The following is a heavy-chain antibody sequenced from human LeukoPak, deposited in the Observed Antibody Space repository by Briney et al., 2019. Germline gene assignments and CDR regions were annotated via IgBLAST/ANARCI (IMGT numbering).Heavy chain of an antibody. V-gene: IGHV4-39*07. CDR2: IYYSGST. Sequence: SETLSLTCTVSGGSISSSSYYWGWIRQPPGKGLEWIGSIYYSGSTYYNPSLKSRVTISVDTSKNQFSLKLSSVTAADTAVYYCAREERYCSSTSCYTGGWFDPWGQGTLVTVSS. D-gene: IGHD2-2*02. J-gene: IGHJ5*02. CDR1: GGSISSSSYY. CDR3: AREERYCSSTSCYTGGWFDP.